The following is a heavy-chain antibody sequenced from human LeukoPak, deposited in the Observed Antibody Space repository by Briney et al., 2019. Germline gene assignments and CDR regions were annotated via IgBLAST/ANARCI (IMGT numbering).Heavy chain of an antibody. J-gene: IGHJ4*02. Sequence: GGSLRLSCEASGLSFSSYGMHWVRQAPGKGLEWVAVVWYDGSNRYYADSVKGRFTISRDNSKNTLYLQMNSLRAEDTAVYYCARASWVSSTDAVRWGQGTLVTVSS. D-gene: IGHD3-16*01. V-gene: IGHV3-33*01. CDR1: GLSFSSYG. CDR2: VWYDGSNR. CDR3: ARASWVSSTDAVR.